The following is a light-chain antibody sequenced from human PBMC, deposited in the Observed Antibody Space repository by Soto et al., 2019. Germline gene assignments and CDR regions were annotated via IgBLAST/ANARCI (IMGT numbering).Light chain of an antibody. CDR3: QNYNDAPCP. CDR1: QGISTY. CDR2: AAS. V-gene: IGKV1-27*01. Sequence: DIQMTQSPSSLSASVGDRVTITCRASQGISTYLVWYQQKPGTVPKLLIFAASTLQSGVPSRFSGSGSGTDFTLTISSLQPEDVATYYCQNYNDAPCPFGQGTKVEIK. J-gene: IGKJ1*01.